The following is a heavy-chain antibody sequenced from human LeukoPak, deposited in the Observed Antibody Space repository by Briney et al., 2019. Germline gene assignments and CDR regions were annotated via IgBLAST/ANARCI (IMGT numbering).Heavy chain of an antibody. Sequence: GRSLRLSCAASGFTFSSYAMHWVRQAPGKGLEWVAVISYDGNNKYYADSVRGRFTISRDNSKNTLWLELNSLKTEDTALYYCASGMITDFDYWGQGTLVTVSS. CDR1: GFTFSSYA. V-gene: IGHV3-30-3*01. CDR3: ASGMITDFDY. D-gene: IGHD3-22*01. CDR2: ISYDGNNK. J-gene: IGHJ4*02.